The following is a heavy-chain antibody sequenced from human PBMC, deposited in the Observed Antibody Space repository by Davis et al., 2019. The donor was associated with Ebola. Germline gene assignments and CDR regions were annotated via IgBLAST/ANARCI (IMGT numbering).Heavy chain of an antibody. V-gene: IGHV4-61*05. CDR3: ARLYSSGWFTFDP. CDR2: IYYSGST. CDR1: GGSISSSSYY. J-gene: IGHJ5*02. D-gene: IGHD6-19*01. Sequence: SETLSLTCTVSGGSISSSSYYWGWIRQPPGKGLEWIGYIYYSGSTNYNPSLKSRVTISVDTSKNQFSLKLSSVTAADTAVYYCARLYSSGWFTFDPWGQGTLVTVSS.